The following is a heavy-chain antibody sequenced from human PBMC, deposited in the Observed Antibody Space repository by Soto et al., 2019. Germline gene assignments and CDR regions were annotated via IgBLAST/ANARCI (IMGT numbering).Heavy chain of an antibody. Sequence: SLRLSCAASGFTFSSYGMHWGRQAPGKGLEWVAVISYDGSNKYYADSVKGRFAISRDNSKNTLYLQMNSLRAEDTAVYYCAKDFRLAAAGPDAFDIWGQGTMVTVSS. CDR1: GFTFSSYG. CDR2: ISYDGSNK. J-gene: IGHJ3*02. D-gene: IGHD6-13*01. V-gene: IGHV3-30*18. CDR3: AKDFRLAAAGPDAFDI.